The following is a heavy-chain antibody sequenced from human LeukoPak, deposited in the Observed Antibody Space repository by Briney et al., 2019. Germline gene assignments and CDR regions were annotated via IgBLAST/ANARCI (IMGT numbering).Heavy chain of an antibody. J-gene: IGHJ4*02. Sequence: SGGSLRLSCAASGFPFSSYAMNWVRQAPGKGLEWASVIAGSDGFTQYADSVKGRFTISRDNSKNTVYLQMNRLRVEDTALYYCVRSLDYWGQGTLVTVSS. CDR3: VRSLDY. CDR2: IAGSDGFT. V-gene: IGHV3-23*01. CDR1: GFPFSSYA.